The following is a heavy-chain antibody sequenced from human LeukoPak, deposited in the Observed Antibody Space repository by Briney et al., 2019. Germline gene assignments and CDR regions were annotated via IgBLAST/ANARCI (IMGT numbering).Heavy chain of an antibody. V-gene: IGHV3-49*04. D-gene: IGHD1-7*01. CDR1: GFTFSSSG. Sequence: PGGSLRLSCAASGFTFSSSGMSWVRQAPGKGLEWVGFIRSKAYGGTAEYAASVKGRFTISRDDSKSIAYLQMNSLKTEDTAVYYCTKGANSNYYFDYWGQGTLVTVSS. CDR2: IRSKAYGGTA. J-gene: IGHJ4*02. CDR3: TKGANSNYYFDY.